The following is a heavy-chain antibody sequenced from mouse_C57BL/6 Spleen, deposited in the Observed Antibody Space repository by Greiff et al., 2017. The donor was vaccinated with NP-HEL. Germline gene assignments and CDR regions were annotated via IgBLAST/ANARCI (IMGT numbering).Heavy chain of an antibody. D-gene: IGHD1-1*02. Sequence: QVQLQQPGAELVKPGASVKMSCKASGYTFTSYWIAWVRQRPGQGLEWIGDIYPGSCSTYYKEKFKSKATLTVDTSSSTAYMQLSSLISEDYAVDYCAREMSSHYGLDYWGQGTTVTVAT. J-gene: IGHJ4*01. V-gene: IGHV1-55*01. CDR2: IYPGSCST. CDR3: AREMSSHYGLDY. CDR1: GYTFTSYW.